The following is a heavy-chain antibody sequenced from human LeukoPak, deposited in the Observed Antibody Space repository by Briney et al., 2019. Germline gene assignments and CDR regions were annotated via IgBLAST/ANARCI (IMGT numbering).Heavy chain of an antibody. D-gene: IGHD3-10*01. V-gene: IGHV4-34*01. Sequence: PSETLSLTCAVYGGSFSGYYWSWIRQPPGKGLGWIGEINHSGSTNYNPSLKSRVTISVDTSKNQFSLKLSSVAAADTAVYYCARGPQNLQLWFGTKNPFDYWGQGTLVTVSS. CDR2: INHSGST. CDR3: ARGPQNLQLWFGTKNPFDY. CDR1: GGSFSGYY. J-gene: IGHJ4*02.